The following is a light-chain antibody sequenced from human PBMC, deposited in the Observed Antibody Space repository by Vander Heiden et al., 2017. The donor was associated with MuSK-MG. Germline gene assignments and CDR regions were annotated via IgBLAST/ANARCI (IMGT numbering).Light chain of an antibody. Sequence: DIQMTQSPSTLSASVGDTVTITCRASQTISNWLAWYQQKPGRAPNLLIYKASSLEIGVPLRFSGSGSETEFTLTISGLQPDDFATYYCQQDHSSRTFGQGTKVEIK. CDR3: QQDHSSRT. CDR2: KAS. J-gene: IGKJ1*01. CDR1: QTISNW. V-gene: IGKV1-5*03.